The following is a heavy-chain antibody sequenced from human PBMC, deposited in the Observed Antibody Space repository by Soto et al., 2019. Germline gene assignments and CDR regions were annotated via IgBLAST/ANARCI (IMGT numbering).Heavy chain of an antibody. CDR3: ARDRSTDGGGGTGEVKEHWVDT. J-gene: IGHJ5*02. Sequence: PGTLSQTCSVTNASTRLHYRSWIRQSPGKGLEWIGYAYYSGSTDYNPSLKSRVTMAVDTSKNQVSLKLNSVTTADTAVYYCARDRSTDGGGGTGEVKEHWVDTWGPGDLVT. CDR2: AYYSGST. CDR1: NASTRLHY. D-gene: IGHD2-8*01. V-gene: IGHV4-59*11.